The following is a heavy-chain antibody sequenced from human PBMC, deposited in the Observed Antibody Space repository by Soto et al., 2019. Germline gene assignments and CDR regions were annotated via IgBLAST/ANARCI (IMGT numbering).Heavy chain of an antibody. D-gene: IGHD3-22*01. Sequence: SETLSLTCTVSGGSISSYDWSWIRPPPRKGLEWIGHIYYSGSTNYNPSLKSRVTISVDTSKNQFSLKLSSVTAADTAVYYCAREYYYDSSGFDYWGQGTLVTVSS. V-gene: IGHV4-59*12. CDR3: AREYYYDSSGFDY. CDR2: IYYSGST. J-gene: IGHJ4*02. CDR1: GGSISSYD.